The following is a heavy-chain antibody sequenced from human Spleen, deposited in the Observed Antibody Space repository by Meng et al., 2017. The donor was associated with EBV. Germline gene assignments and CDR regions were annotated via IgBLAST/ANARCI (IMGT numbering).Heavy chain of an antibody. CDR1: GFRFRRYW. Sequence: EVQLVESXXGXVXXGGXLRLSCAASGFRFRRYWMHWGRQVPGKGLIWVARTNEDGGITNYADSVKGRFTISRDNTKNTLYLHMTSLRVEDTAVYFCSRDLVGSDDVWGQGTLVTVSS. J-gene: IGHJ4*02. CDR3: SRDLVGSDDV. CDR2: TNEDGGIT. D-gene: IGHD5-24*01. V-gene: IGHV3-74*01.